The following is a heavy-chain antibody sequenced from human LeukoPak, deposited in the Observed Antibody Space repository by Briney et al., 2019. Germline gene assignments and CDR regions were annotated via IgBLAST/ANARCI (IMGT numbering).Heavy chain of an antibody. D-gene: IGHD4-17*01. CDR3: ARDISYGDYDPQNWFDP. Sequence: GGSLRLSCAASGFTFSSYWMSWVRQAPGKGLEWVANMKQDGSEKYYVDSVKGRFTISRDNAKNSLYLQMNSLRAEDTAVYYCARDISYGDYDPQNWFDPWGQGTLVTVSS. CDR2: MKQDGSEK. CDR1: GFTFSSYW. V-gene: IGHV3-7*01. J-gene: IGHJ5*02.